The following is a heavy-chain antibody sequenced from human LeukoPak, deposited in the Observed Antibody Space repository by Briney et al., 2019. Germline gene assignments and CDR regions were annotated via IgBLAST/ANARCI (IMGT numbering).Heavy chain of an antibody. CDR2: IHPGDSDT. Sequence: PGESLKISCKGFGYSFTSYWIGWVRQMPGKGLEWMGSIHPGDSDTRYSPSFQGQVTISVGKSISTAYLQWSTLKASDTATYYCARRIGYGDYYFDYWGQGTLVTVSS. J-gene: IGHJ4*02. V-gene: IGHV5-51*01. CDR3: ARRIGYGDYYFDY. CDR1: GYSFTSYW. D-gene: IGHD4-17*01.